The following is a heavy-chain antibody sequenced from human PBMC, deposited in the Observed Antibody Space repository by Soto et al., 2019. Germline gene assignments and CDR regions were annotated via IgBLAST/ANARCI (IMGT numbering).Heavy chain of an antibody. CDR1: GYSFTSYW. D-gene: IGHD1-26*01. V-gene: IGHV5-10-1*01. CDR3: PREDFSGSYYHYYYHGMDV. Sequence: PGESLKISCKGSGYSFTSYWISWVRQMPGKGLEWMGRIDPSDSYTNYSPSFQGHVTISADKSISTAYLQWSSLKASDTAMYYCPREDFSGSYYHYYYHGMDVWGQGTTVTASS. J-gene: IGHJ6*02. CDR2: IDPSDSYT.